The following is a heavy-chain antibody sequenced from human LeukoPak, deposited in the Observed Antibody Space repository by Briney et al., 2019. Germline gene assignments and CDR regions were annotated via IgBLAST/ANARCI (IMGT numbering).Heavy chain of an antibody. V-gene: IGHV3-23*01. CDR2: ISGSGSST. Sequence: PGGSLRLSCAASGFTFSSSAMSWVRQAPGKGLEWVSGISGSGSSTYYADPVKGRFTISRDNSKNTLYLQMNSLRAEDTAVYYCAKDRFCSGGSCYADYWGQGSLVTVSS. CDR3: AKDRFCSGGSCYADY. J-gene: IGHJ4*02. CDR1: GFTFSSSA. D-gene: IGHD2-15*01.